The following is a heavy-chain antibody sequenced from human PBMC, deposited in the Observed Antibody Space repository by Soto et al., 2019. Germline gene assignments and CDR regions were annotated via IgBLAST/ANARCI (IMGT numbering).Heavy chain of an antibody. CDR2: ISGSGGST. V-gene: IGHV3-23*01. CDR3: AKRRGPLHYYYYGMDV. CDR1: GFTFSSYA. Sequence: GGSLRLSCAASGFTFSSYAMSWVRQAPGKGLEWVSAISGSGGSTYYADSVKGRFTISRDNSKNTLYLQMNSLRAEDTAVYYCAKRRGPLHYYYYGMDVWGQGTTVTVSS. D-gene: IGHD2-15*01. J-gene: IGHJ6*02.